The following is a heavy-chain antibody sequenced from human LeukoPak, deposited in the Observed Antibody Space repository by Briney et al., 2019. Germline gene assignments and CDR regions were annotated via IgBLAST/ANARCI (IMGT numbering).Heavy chain of an antibody. CDR1: GFTVSSNY. J-gene: IGHJ4*02. CDR2: IYSGGST. Sequence: GGSLRLSCAASGFTVSSNYMSWVRQAPGKGLEWVSVIYSGGSTYYADSVKGRFTISRDNVKNSLYLQINSLRAEDTALYYCARNPPGAYYDSSGHYPAPFDYWGQGTLVTVSS. V-gene: IGHV3-53*01. D-gene: IGHD3-22*01. CDR3: ARNPPGAYYDSSGHYPAPFDY.